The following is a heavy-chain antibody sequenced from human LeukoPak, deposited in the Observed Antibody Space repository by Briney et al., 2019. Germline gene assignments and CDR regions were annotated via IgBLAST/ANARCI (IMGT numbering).Heavy chain of an antibody. D-gene: IGHD3-9*01. Sequence: SETLSLTCTVSGGSLSSFYWTWIRQPPGKGLEWIAYIYYSGSTNYNPSLKSRVTISVDTSKNQFSLKLSSVTVADTAVYYCARGLKFYDILTAYYTFPYFDYWGQGALVTVSS. CDR3: ARGLKFYDILTAYYTFPYFDY. CDR2: IYYSGST. CDR1: GGSLSSFY. J-gene: IGHJ4*02. V-gene: IGHV4-59*01.